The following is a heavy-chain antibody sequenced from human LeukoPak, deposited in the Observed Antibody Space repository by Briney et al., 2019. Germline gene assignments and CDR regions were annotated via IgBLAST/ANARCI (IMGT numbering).Heavy chain of an antibody. CDR3: AREAGYYYDSSGHYDY. J-gene: IGHJ4*02. CDR1: GYTFTGYY. D-gene: IGHD3-22*01. CDR2: INPNSGGT. Sequence: ASVKVSCKASGYTFTGYYMHWVRQAPGQGLEWMGWINPNSGGTNYAQKFQGRVTMTRDTSISTAYMELSRLRSDDTAVYYCAREAGYYYDSSGHYDYWGQGTLVTVSS. V-gene: IGHV1-2*02.